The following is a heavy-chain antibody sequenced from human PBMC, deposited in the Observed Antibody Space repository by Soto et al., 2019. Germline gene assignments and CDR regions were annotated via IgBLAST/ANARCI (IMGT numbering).Heavy chain of an antibody. CDR3: ARDGISMVRGVIRWFDP. CDR2: INTNNGNT. D-gene: IGHD3-10*01. J-gene: IGHJ5*02. V-gene: IGHV1-18*04. CDR1: GYTFTGYY. Sequence: ASVKVSCKASGYTFTGYYMHWVRQAPGQGLEWKGWINTNNGNTNYAQKLQGRVTMTTDTSMSTAYMELRSLRSDDTAVYYCARDGISMVRGVIRWFDPWGQGTLVTVSS.